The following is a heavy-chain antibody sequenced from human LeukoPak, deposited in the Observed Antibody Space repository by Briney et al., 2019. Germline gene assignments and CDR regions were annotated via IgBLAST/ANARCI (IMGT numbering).Heavy chain of an antibody. J-gene: IGHJ3*02. D-gene: IGHD2-21*01. CDR1: GFTFSSYD. Sequence: GGSLRLSCAASGFTFSSYDMHWVRQATGKGLEWVSAIGTAGDTYYPGSVKGRFTISRENAKNSLYRQMNSLRAGDTAVYYCARGVVVIAGGLSNAFDIWGQGTMVTVSS. V-gene: IGHV3-13*01. CDR2: IGTAGDT. CDR3: ARGVVVIAGGLSNAFDI.